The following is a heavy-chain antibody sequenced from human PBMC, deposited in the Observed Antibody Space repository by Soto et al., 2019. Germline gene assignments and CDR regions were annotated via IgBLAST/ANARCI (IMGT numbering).Heavy chain of an antibody. CDR1: SGSISSSNW. D-gene: IGHD2-8*01. CDR3: ASPITRDCTNGVCREAFDI. J-gene: IGHJ3*02. V-gene: IGHV4-4*02. CDR2: IYHSGST. Sequence: QVQLQESGPGLVKPSGTLSLTCAVSSGSISSSNWWSWVRQPPGKGLEWIAEIYHSGSTNYNPSLKSRVTISVDKSKNQFSLKLSSVTAADTAVYYCASPITRDCTNGVCREAFDIWAQGTMVIVSS.